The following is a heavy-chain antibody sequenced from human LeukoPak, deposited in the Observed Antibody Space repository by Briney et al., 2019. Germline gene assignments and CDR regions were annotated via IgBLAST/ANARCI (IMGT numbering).Heavy chain of an antibody. CDR3: ARGHYDILSGYYYYYMDV. J-gene: IGHJ6*03. V-gene: IGHV1-69*02. Sequence: ASVKVSCKASGGTFSSYTISWVRQAPGQGLEWMGRIIPILGIANYAQKFQGRVTITADRSTSTAYMELSSLRSEDTAVYYCARGHYDILSGYYYYYMDVWGKGTTVTVSS. CDR2: IIPILGIA. D-gene: IGHD3-9*01. CDR1: GGTFSSYT.